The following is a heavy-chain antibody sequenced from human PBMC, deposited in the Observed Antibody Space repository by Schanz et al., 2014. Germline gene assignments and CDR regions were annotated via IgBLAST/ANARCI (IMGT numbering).Heavy chain of an antibody. Sequence: VQLVESGGGVVQPGRSLRLSCAASGITFGDYAMSWVRQAPGKGLEWVSTIASGGSHTFYADSVTGRFTISGDNSKNTLFLQMNSLRAEDTAVYYCARDKGGYYPFDYWGQGSLVTVSS. V-gene: IGHV3-23*04. CDR3: ARDKGGYYPFDY. D-gene: IGHD3-22*01. CDR1: GITFGDYA. J-gene: IGHJ4*02. CDR2: IASGGSHT.